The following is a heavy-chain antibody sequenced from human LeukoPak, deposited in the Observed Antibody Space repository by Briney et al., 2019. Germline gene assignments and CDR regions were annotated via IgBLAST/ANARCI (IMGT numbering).Heavy chain of an antibody. V-gene: IGHV3-48*03. D-gene: IGHD4-17*01. J-gene: IGHJ4*02. CDR3: ARAFYGDLDY. CDR1: GFTFRGYE. Sequence: GGSLRLSCAASGFTFRGYEINWVRQAPGKGLEWVSYISSGGSTVYYADSVKGRFTISRDNAKNSLYLQMSSLRAEDTAVYYCARAFYGDLDYWGQGTLVTVSS. CDR2: ISSGGSTV.